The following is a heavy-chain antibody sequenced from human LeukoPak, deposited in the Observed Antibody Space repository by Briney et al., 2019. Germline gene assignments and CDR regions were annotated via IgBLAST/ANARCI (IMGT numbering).Heavy chain of an antibody. J-gene: IGHJ4*02. CDR1: GGSFSGYC. CDR2: INHSGST. V-gene: IGHV4-34*01. CDR3: ARGLETYYDFWSGYDRGRYFDY. D-gene: IGHD3-3*01. Sequence: SETLSLTCAVYGGSFSGYCWSWIRQPPGKGLEWIGEINHSGSTNYNPSLKSRVTISVDTSKNQFSLKLSSVTAADTAVYYCARGLETYYDFWSGYDRGRYFDYWGQGTLVTVSS.